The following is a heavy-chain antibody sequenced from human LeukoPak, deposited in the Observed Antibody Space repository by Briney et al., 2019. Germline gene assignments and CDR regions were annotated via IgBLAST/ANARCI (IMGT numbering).Heavy chain of an antibody. CDR2: INWNGGST. V-gene: IGHV3-20*04. J-gene: IGHJ4*02. Sequence: GGSLRLSCAASGFTFYDYGMSWVRQAPGKGLEWVSGINWNGGSTVYADSVKGRFTISRDNAKNSLVLQMNSLRAEDTALYYCARRLYYYDSRGYQYYFDYWGQGTLVTVSS. CDR3: ARRLYYYDSRGYQYYFDY. D-gene: IGHD3-22*01. CDR1: GFTFYDYG.